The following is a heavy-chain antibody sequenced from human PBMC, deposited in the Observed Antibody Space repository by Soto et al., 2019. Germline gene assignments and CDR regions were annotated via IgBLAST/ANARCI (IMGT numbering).Heavy chain of an antibody. J-gene: IGHJ4*02. V-gene: IGHV1-69*02. Sequence: QVQLVQSGAEVKKPGSSVKVSCKASGGTFSSYTISWVRQAPGQGLEWMGRIIPILGIANYAQKFQVRVTITADKSTSTAYMELSSLRSEDTAVYYCASAVYYYGSGSYYPFDYWGQGTLVTVSS. CDR3: ASAVYYYGSGSYYPFDY. CDR2: IIPILGIA. D-gene: IGHD3-10*01. CDR1: GGTFSSYT.